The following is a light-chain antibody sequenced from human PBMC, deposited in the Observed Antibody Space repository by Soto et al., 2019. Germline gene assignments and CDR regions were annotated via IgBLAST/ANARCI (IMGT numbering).Light chain of an antibody. Sequence: QSALTQPRSVSGSPGQSVTISCTGTSSDVGRYDYVSWYQQHPGKAPKLIVYDVTERPSGVPDRFSGSKSGSTASLTISGLQAEDEADYSCCSFAGSYSYVFGTATKVTVL. CDR2: DVT. J-gene: IGLJ1*01. CDR3: CSFAGSYSYV. CDR1: SSDVGRYDY. V-gene: IGLV2-11*01.